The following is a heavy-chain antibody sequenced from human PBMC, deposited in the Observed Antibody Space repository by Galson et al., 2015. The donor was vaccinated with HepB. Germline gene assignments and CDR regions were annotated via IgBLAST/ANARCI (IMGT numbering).Heavy chain of an antibody. CDR2: ISWTSHMI. CDR3: AGFSPKYSSGWYYLDF. CDR1: GFSFEDYV. J-gene: IGHJ4*02. Sequence: SLRLSCAGLGFSFEDYVMHWVRQAPGKGLEWVSGISWTSHMIGYADSLKGRFTISRDNSQNTLYLQMNSLRAEDTAVYYCAGFSPKYSSGWYYLDFWGQGTLVTVSS. D-gene: IGHD6-19*01. V-gene: IGHV3-9*01.